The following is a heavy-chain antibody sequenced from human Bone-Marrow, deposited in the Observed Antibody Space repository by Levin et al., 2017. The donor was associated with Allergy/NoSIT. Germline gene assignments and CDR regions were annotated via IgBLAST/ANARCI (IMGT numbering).Heavy chain of an antibody. CDR1: GYSFTTYW. Sequence: PGESLKISCKGYGYSFTTYWISWVRQMPGKGLEWMGRVDPSGSYSNYSPSFQGHVTISADRSISTAYLQWSSLTASDTAMYYCARLGGGLPYWGQGTLVTVSS. V-gene: IGHV5-10-1*01. D-gene: IGHD4-23*01. CDR2: VDPSGSYS. CDR3: ARLGGGLPY. J-gene: IGHJ4*02.